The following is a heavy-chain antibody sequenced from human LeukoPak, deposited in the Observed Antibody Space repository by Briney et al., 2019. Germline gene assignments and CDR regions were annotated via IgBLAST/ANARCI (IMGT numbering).Heavy chain of an antibody. CDR1: GGSIGSSAYS. D-gene: IGHD3-22*01. Sequence: PSETLSLTCTVSGGSIGSSAYSWGWIRQPPGKGLEWIGSISYTGTTYYNPSLKSRVTISLDTSKNQFSLKLISVTAADTAVYYCARHAEDSSRYRHHSDYWGQGTLVTVSS. J-gene: IGHJ4*02. V-gene: IGHV4-39*01. CDR3: ARHAEDSSRYRHHSDY. CDR2: ISYTGTT.